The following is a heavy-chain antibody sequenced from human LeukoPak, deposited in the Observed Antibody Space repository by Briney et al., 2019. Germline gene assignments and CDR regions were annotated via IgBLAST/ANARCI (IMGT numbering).Heavy chain of an antibody. V-gene: IGHV1-18*04. CDR1: GYSFTSYG. CDR3: ARQAVAGPYDY. CDR2: ISAYNGNT. Sequence: ASVKVSCKASGYSFTSYGISWVRQAPGQGLEWMGWISAYNGNTNYAQKLQGRVTMTTDTSTSTAYMELRSLRSEDTAVYYCARQAVAGPYDYWGQGTLVTVSS. D-gene: IGHD6-19*01. J-gene: IGHJ4*02.